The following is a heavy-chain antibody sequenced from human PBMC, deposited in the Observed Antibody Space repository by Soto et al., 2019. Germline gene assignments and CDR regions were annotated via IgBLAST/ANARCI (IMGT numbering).Heavy chain of an antibody. J-gene: IGHJ4*02. CDR1: GGTFSSYA. Sequence: GASVKVSCKASGGTFSSYAISWVRQAPGQGLEWMGGIIPIFGTANYAQKFQGRVTITADESTSTAYMELSSLRSEDTAVYYCARGAYYYDSSGYQTALIDYWGQGTLVTVSS. V-gene: IGHV1-69*13. D-gene: IGHD3-22*01. CDR3: ARGAYYYDSSGYQTALIDY. CDR2: IIPIFGTA.